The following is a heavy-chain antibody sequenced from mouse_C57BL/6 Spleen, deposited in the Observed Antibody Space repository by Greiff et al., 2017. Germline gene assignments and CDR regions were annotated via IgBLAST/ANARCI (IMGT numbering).Heavy chain of an antibody. D-gene: IGHD1-1*01. Sequence: EVNLVESEGGLVQPGSSMKLSCTASGFTFSDYYMAWVRQVPEKGLEWVANINYDGSSTYYLDSLKSRFIISRDNAKNLLYLQMSSLKSEDTATYYCARDGPYYGSSYWYFDVWGTGTTVTVSS. CDR3: ARDGPYYGSSYWYFDV. CDR2: INYDGSST. CDR1: GFTFSDYY. V-gene: IGHV5-16*01. J-gene: IGHJ1*03.